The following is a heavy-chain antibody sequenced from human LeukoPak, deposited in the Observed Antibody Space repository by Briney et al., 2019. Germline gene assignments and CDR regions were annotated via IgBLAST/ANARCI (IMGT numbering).Heavy chain of an antibody. Sequence: GGSLRLSCVASGLTVSRNFMGWVRQAPGKGLEWVSSISSSSSYIYYADSVKGRFTISRDNAKNSLYLQMNSLRAEDSAVYYCARDLNDYYSYYFDYWGQGTLVTVSS. J-gene: IGHJ4*02. CDR2: ISSSSSYI. CDR3: ARDLNDYYSYYFDY. D-gene: IGHD3-22*01. CDR1: GLTVSRNF. V-gene: IGHV3-21*01.